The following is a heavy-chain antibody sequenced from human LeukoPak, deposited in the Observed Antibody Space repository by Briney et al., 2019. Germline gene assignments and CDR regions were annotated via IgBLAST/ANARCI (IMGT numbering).Heavy chain of an antibody. V-gene: IGHV5-51*01. J-gene: IGHJ4*02. CDR3: AYSGSYYNPPFQY. CDR2: IHTGNSDS. D-gene: IGHD3-10*01. Sequence: GESLKISCKGSGYFVTHHWIGWVRQMPGKGLEWMAIIHTGNSDSKYSPSFQGQVTMSVDKSISTAYLQWSSLKASDTAMYYCAYSGSYYNPPFQYWGQGTLVTVSS. CDR1: GYFVTHHW.